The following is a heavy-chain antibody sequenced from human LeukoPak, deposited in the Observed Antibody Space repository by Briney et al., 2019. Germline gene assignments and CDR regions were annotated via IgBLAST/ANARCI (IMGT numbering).Heavy chain of an antibody. J-gene: IGHJ3*02. V-gene: IGHV3-30*03. D-gene: IGHD1-26*01. CDR1: GFSFSSYV. CDR2: MSTDGSIK. CDR3: LVGANNAAFDI. Sequence: GGSLRLSCAAAGFSFSSYVMHWVRQAPGKGLEWVAVMSTDGSIKIYADSVKGRFTISRDNAKNTLYLQMNSLRADDTAVYYCLVGANNAAFDIWGQGTMVTVSS.